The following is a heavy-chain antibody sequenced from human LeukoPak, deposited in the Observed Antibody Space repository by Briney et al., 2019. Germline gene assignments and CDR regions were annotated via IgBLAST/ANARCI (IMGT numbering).Heavy chain of an antibody. J-gene: IGHJ4*02. V-gene: IGHV3-48*03. CDR1: GFTFSSYE. D-gene: IGHD1-26*01. CDR2: ISSSGSTI. CDR3: ARGRSTQKWELLAGSHLFDY. Sequence: GGSLRLSCAASGFTFSSYEMNWVRQAPGKGLEWVSYISSSGSTIYYADSVKGRFTISRDNAKNTLYLQMNSLRAEDTAVYYCARGRSTQKWELLAGSHLFDYWGQGTLVTVSS.